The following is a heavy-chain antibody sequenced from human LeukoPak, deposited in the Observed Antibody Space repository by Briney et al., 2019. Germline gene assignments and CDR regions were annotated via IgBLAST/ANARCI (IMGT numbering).Heavy chain of an antibody. Sequence: GESLKISCKGSGYSFTSYWIGWVRQMPGTGLGWVGIIYPGDSDTKYSPSFQGQVTISADKSISTAYLQWSSLKASDTAMYYCARPLSSGSYAFDIWGQGTMVTVSS. CDR2: IYPGDSDT. J-gene: IGHJ3*02. D-gene: IGHD1-26*01. CDR1: GYSFTSYW. CDR3: ARPLSSGSYAFDI. V-gene: IGHV5-51*01.